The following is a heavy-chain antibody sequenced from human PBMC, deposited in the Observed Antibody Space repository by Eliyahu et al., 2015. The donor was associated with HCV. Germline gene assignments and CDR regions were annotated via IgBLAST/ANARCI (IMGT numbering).Heavy chain of an antibody. D-gene: IGHD1-26*01. CDR3: ARDLGRVGPYAFDY. Sequence: QVQLQESGPGLVKPSQTLSLTCTVSGGSISSGSYYWSWIRQPAGRGLEWIGHFYTSGSTHYNPSLTSRVTISVDTSKNQFSLKLTSVTAADTAVYYCARDLGRVGPYAFDYWGQGTLVTVSS. J-gene: IGHJ4*02. CDR2: FYTSGST. V-gene: IGHV4-61*02. CDR1: GGSISSGSYY.